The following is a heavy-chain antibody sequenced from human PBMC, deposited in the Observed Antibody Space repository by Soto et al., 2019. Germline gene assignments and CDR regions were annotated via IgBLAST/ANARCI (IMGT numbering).Heavy chain of an antibody. Sequence: EVQLVESGGGLVQPGGSLRLSCVASGFTFTHYWMHWVRQAPGKGLVWVSYISSDGSNTNYADSVKGRFTISRDNAKNKLYLQMNSLRAEDTALDYCTRAVRYSYDNWFDPWGQGTLVTVSS. D-gene: IGHD5-18*01. CDR3: TRAVRYSYDNWFDP. CDR1: GFTFTHYW. CDR2: ISSDGSNT. V-gene: IGHV3-74*01. J-gene: IGHJ5*02.